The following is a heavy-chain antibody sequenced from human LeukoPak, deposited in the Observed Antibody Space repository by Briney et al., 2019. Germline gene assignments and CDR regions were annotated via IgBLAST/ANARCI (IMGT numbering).Heavy chain of an antibody. J-gene: IGHJ4*02. V-gene: IGHV4-39*07. CDR2: IYYSGGT. Sequence: SETLSLTCSVSGGSITSSSYYWAWIRQPPERGLEWIGSIYYSGGTNYSPSLRSRVTISVDTSKNQFSLKLSSVTAADTAVYYCARATYIVATFDYWGQGTLVTVSS. D-gene: IGHD5-12*01. CDR3: ARATYIVATFDY. CDR1: GGSITSSSYY.